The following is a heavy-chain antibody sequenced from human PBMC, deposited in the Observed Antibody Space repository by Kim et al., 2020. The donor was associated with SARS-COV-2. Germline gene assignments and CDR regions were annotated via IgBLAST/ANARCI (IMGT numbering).Heavy chain of an antibody. Sequence: GGSLRLSCAASGFTFSSYAMHWVRQAPGKGLEWVAVISYDGSNKYYADSVKGRFTISRDNSKNTLYLQMNSLRAEDTAVYYCARAATIAVAGTDFDYWGQGTLVTVSS. CDR3: ARAATIAVAGTDFDY. J-gene: IGHJ4*02. D-gene: IGHD6-19*01. V-gene: IGHV3-30-3*01. CDR2: ISYDGSNK. CDR1: GFTFSSYA.